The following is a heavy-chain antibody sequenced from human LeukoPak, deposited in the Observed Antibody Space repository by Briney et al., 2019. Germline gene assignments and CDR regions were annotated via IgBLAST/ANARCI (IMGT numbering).Heavy chain of an antibody. J-gene: IGHJ4*02. CDR1: GYTFTSYY. CDR2: INPNGGST. Sequence: ASVKVSCKASGYTFTSYYIHWVRQAPGQGLEWMGIINPNGGSTTFAQKFQGRVTMTRDKSTSTVYMELSSLRSEDTAVYYCARVEMQYCNGGNCYSGFDYWGQGTLVTVSS. V-gene: IGHV1-46*01. D-gene: IGHD2-15*01. CDR3: ARVEMQYCNGGNCYSGFDY.